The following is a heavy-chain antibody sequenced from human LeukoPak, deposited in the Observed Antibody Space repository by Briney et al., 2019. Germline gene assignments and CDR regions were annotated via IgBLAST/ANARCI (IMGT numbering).Heavy chain of an antibody. D-gene: IGHD1-1*01. V-gene: IGHV4-39*01. Sequence: SETLSLTCTVSRGSISSSSYYWGWIRQPPGKGLEWIGSVHYSGSTYCNPSLKSRVTISVDTSKNQFSLTLSSVTAADTAVYYCARHQSPSVRYEFAYWGQGTLVTVSS. CDR1: RGSISSSSYY. J-gene: IGHJ4*02. CDR2: VHYSGST. CDR3: ARHQSPSVRYEFAY.